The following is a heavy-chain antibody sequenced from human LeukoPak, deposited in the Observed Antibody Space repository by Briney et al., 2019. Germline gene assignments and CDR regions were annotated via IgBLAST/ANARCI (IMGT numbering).Heavy chain of an antibody. CDR2: INHSGST. CDR1: GGSFSGYY. D-gene: IGHD6-19*01. V-gene: IGHV4-34*01. CDR3: ARRRSSGWYRNLDY. Sequence: SETLSLTCAVYGGSFSGYYWSWIRQPPGKGLEWIGEINHSGSTNYNPSLKSRVTISVDTSKNQFSLKLSSVTAADTAVYYCARRRSSGWYRNLDYWGQETLVTVSS. J-gene: IGHJ4*02.